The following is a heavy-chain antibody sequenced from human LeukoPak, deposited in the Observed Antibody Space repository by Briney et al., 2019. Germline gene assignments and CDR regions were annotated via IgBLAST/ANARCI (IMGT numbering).Heavy chain of an antibody. CDR2: NSAYNGNT. Sequence: ASVKVSCKASDYTFTNFGITWVRQAPGQGLEWMGWNSAYNGNTNYGQKFQGRVTMTTDTSTSTAYMELRSLRSDDTAVYFCARTIREDSSGTFDYWGQGTLFTVSS. CDR3: ARTIREDSSGTFDY. V-gene: IGHV1-18*01. J-gene: IGHJ4*02. D-gene: IGHD6-25*01. CDR1: DYTFTNFG.